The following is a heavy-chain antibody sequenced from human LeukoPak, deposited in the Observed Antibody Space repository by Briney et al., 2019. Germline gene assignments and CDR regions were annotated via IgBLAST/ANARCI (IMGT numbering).Heavy chain of an antibody. Sequence: GASVKVSCKASGYTFTSYGISWVRQAPGQGLEWMGWINPNSGGTNYAQKFQGRVTMTRDTSISTAYMELSRLRSDDTAVYYCARGRIDCSSTSCLRGQGIDDYWGQGTLVTVSS. J-gene: IGHJ4*02. D-gene: IGHD2-2*01. CDR2: INPNSGGT. CDR3: ARGRIDCSSTSCLRGQGIDDY. V-gene: IGHV1-2*02. CDR1: GYTFTSYG.